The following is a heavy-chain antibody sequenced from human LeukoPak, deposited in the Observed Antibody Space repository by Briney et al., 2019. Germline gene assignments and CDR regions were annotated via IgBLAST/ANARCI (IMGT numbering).Heavy chain of an antibody. CDR3: AKDPVPYTSSWYRWFYP. J-gene: IGHJ5*02. V-gene: IGHV3-30*02. D-gene: IGHD6-13*01. Sequence: PGESLRLSCAAPGFTFSSYGMHWVRQAPGKGLEWVAFIRYDGSNKYYADSVKGRFTISRDNSKNTLYLQMNSLRAQDTAVYYCAKDPVPYTSSWYRWFYPWVQGTLVTVSS. CDR1: GFTFSSYG. CDR2: IRYDGSNK.